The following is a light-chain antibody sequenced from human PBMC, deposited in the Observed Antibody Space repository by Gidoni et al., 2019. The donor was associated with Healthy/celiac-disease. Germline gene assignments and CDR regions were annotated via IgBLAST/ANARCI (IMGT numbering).Light chain of an antibody. CDR1: QDISNY. J-gene: IGKJ4*01. CDR3: QQYDNRPP. CDR2: AAS. V-gene: IGKV1-33*01. Sequence: DIQMPQSTSSLSPSVGDRVTITCQASQDISNYLNWYQQKPGKAHKLLIYAASNLETGVPARFSGSGSGTDFTFTISSLQPEDIATYYCQQYDNRPPFGGGTKVEIK.